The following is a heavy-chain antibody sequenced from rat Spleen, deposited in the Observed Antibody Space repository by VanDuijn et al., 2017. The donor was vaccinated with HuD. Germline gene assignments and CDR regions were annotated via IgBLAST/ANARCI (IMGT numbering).Heavy chain of an antibody. J-gene: IGHJ4*01. Sequence: QVQLKESGPGLVQPSQTLSLTCTVSGFSLTSYTVSWVRQPPGKGLEWIAAISSGGSTYYNSALKSRLSISRDTSKSQVFLKMSMLQTDDTGTYYCTRDPPWSSGVIDAWGEGASFTVSS. CDR1: GFSLTSYT. D-gene: IGHD3-8*01. CDR3: TRDPPWSSGVIDA. CDR2: ISSGGST. V-gene: IGHV2-6*01.